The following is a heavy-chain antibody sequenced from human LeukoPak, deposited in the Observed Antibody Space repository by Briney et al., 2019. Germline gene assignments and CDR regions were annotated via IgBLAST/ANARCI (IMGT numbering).Heavy chain of an antibody. CDR1: GFTFSNAW. J-gene: IGHJ2*01. CDR2: FKSKTDGGTT. CDR3: TTGQWYWYFDL. D-gene: IGHD6-19*01. Sequence: GGSLRLSCAASGFTFSNAWMSWVRQAPGKGLEWVGRFKSKTDGGTTDYAAPVEGRFSISRDDSKNTMSLQMNSLETEDTAVYYCTTGQWYWYFDLWGRGTRVTVSS. V-gene: IGHV3-15*01.